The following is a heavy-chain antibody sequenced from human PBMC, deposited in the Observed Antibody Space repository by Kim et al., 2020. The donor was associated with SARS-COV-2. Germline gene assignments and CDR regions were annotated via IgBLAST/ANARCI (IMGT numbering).Heavy chain of an antibody. CDR1: GFSFSNHW. Sequence: GGSLRLSCAASGFSFSNHWMTWVRQAPGRGPEWVANINQHGSEKYYVASVGGRFTISRDDAKNSLYLQMNSLRAEDTAIYYCARNNAMDGWGQGTTVTVSS. CDR2: INQHGSEK. CDR3: ARNNAMDG. J-gene: IGHJ6*02. V-gene: IGHV3-7*03.